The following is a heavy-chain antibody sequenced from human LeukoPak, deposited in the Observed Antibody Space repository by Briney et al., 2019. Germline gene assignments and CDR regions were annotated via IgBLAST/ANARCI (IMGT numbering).Heavy chain of an antibody. V-gene: IGHV3-7*03. CDR3: ARGRAVAGLVDC. D-gene: IGHD6-19*01. CDR1: GFTFSNYW. Sequence: GGSLRLSCAASGFTFSNYWMTWVRQAPGKGLGWVANIKQDGSEKYYVDSVKGRFTISRDNAKNSLYLQMNSLRAEDTALYYCARGRAVAGLVDCWGQGTPVTVSP. J-gene: IGHJ4*02. CDR2: IKQDGSEK.